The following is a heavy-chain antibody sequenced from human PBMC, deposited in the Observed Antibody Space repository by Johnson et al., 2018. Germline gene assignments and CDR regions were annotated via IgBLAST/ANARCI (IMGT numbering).Heavy chain of an antibody. CDR3: AKVIASGPRFDQHYGMDV. J-gene: IGHJ6*02. Sequence: VQLQESGGGVVGPGGSLRLSCVASGVKSDIYGMSWVRQPPGKGLEWISGIHWNAASTAYADPVKGSFIISRDNSKNTVHLEMNSLRDEDTAVYYCAKVIASGPRFDQHYGMDVWGQGTTVTVSS. D-gene: IGHD2-21*01. CDR2: IHWNAAST. CDR1: GVKSDIYG. V-gene: IGHV3-20*04.